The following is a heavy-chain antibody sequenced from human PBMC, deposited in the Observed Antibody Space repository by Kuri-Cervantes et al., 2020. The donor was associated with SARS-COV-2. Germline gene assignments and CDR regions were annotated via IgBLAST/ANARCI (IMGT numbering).Heavy chain of an antibody. CDR1: GFTFSNYG. J-gene: IGHJ4*02. V-gene: IGHV3-30*02. CDR3: GKDPAYRGAYDLGKLDY. D-gene: IGHD5-12*01. CDR2: LRYDGGEK. Sequence: GGSLRLSCAASGFTFSNYGMHWVRQAPGKGLEWVTFLRYDGGEKHYADSVKGRFAISRDSSKNTLYLEMNNLRVEDTAVYYCGKDPAYRGAYDLGKLDYWGQGTLVTVSS.